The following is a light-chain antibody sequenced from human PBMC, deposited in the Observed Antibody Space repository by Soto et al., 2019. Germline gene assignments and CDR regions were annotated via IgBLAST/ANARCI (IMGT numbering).Light chain of an antibody. Sequence: EIVLTQSPCTLSLSPGERATLSCRASQSVSNNYLAWYQQKPGQAPGLLIYGASNRATGIPDRFSGSGSGTDFTLTISRLEPEDFAVYYCQQYGSSPLTFGGGTKVDIK. J-gene: IGKJ4*01. CDR2: GAS. V-gene: IGKV3-20*01. CDR3: QQYGSSPLT. CDR1: QSVSNNY.